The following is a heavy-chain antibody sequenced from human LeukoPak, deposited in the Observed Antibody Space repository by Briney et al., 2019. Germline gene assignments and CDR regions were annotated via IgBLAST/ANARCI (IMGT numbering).Heavy chain of an antibody. CDR3: VRETTEGAKDY. Sequence: SGGSLRLSCAASGFIFRDHYMGWVRQAPGQGLAWVSYISSSSHYTNYVVSVRGRFIISRDNVKDSLYLQMNSLRVDDTAIYYCVRETTEGAKDYWGQGTQVTVSS. V-gene: IGHV3-11*05. J-gene: IGHJ4*02. CDR1: GFIFRDHY. CDR2: ISSSSHYT. D-gene: IGHD1-14*01.